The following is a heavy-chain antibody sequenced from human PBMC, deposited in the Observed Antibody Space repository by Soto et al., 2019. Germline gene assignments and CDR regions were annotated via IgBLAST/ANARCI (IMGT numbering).Heavy chain of an antibody. V-gene: IGHV4-4*07. J-gene: IGHJ5*02. CDR3: ARSRINDYYYGSGSYNWFDP. Sequence: SETLSLTCTVSGGSISSYYWSWIRQPAGKGLEWIGRIYTSGSTNYNPSLKSRVTMSVDTSKNRFSLKLSSVTAADTAVYYCARSRINDYYYGSGSYNWFDPWGQGTLVTVSS. D-gene: IGHD3-10*01. CDR2: IYTSGST. CDR1: GGSISSYY.